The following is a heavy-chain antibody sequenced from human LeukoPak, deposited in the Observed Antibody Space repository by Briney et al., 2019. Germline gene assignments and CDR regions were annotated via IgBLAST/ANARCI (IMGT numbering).Heavy chain of an antibody. D-gene: IGHD6-13*01. CDR3: ARVGEDSSWYYYYYYMDV. CDR1: GGSISSSSYY. Sequence: SETLSLTCTVSGGSISSSSYYWGWTRQPPGKGLEWIGSIYYSGSTYYNPSLKSRVTISVDTSKNQFSLKLSSVTAADTAVYYCARVGEDSSWYYYYYYMDVWGKGTTVTVSS. CDR2: IYYSGST. J-gene: IGHJ6*03. V-gene: IGHV4-39*07.